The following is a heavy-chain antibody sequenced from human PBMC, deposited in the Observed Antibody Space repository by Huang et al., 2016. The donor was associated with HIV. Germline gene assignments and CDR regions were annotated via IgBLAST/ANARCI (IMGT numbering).Heavy chain of an antibody. D-gene: IGHD6-19*01. Sequence: QVQLVQSGPEVKKPGASVKVSCQTSGYRFSNYDINWVRQAPGQGVQWMGWLNPNSGKTAYGQNFQGRVTLTRSTSTGAAYRVLNSLTSQDTAVYYCARLTSGWYQDYWGQGTLVTVSS. J-gene: IGHJ4*02. CDR1: GYRFSNYD. V-gene: IGHV1-8*01. CDR3: ARLTSGWYQDY. CDR2: LNPNSGKT.